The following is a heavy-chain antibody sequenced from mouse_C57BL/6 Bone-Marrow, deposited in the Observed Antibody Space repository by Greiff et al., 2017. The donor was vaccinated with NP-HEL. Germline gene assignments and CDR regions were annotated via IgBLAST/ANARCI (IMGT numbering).Heavy chain of an antibody. D-gene: IGHD4-1*01. Sequence: QVQLKQSGAELARPGASVKLSCKASGYTFTSYGISWVKQRTGQGLEWIGEIYPRSGNTYYNEKFKGKATLTADKSSSTAYMELRSLTSEDSAVYFCARSDIWDGGFAYLGQGTLVTVSA. CDR2: IYPRSGNT. J-gene: IGHJ3*01. CDR1: GYTFTSYG. V-gene: IGHV1-81*01. CDR3: ARSDIWDGGFAY.